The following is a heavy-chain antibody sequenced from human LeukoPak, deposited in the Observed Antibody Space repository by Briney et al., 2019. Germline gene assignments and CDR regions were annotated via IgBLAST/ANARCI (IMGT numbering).Heavy chain of an antibody. CDR1: GCRFTSYW. Sequence: GESLKIYCKGSGCRFTSYWIGWGRQMPGKGLEWMGIIYPGDSDTSYSPSWQGQVNISADKSRRTAYLQWTSLKASDTAMYYCARRGRWFGTPSRGYYYIDVWGKGTTVTVSS. CDR2: IYPGDSDT. V-gene: IGHV5-51*01. CDR3: ARRGRWFGTPSRGYYYIDV. D-gene: IGHD3-10*01. J-gene: IGHJ6*03.